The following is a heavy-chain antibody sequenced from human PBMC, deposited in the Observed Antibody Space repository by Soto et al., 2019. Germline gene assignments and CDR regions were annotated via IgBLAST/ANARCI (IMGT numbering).Heavy chain of an antibody. Sequence: PGGSLRLSCAASGFTFSSYAMSWVRQAPGKGLEWVSRISSDGSSTTYADSVKGRFTISRDNAENSLHLQMNSLRAEDTAVYYCARVRYCSDNSCYSWFDYWGQGTLVPVSS. CDR3: ARVRYCSDNSCYSWFDY. D-gene: IGHD2-15*01. CDR2: ISSDGSST. V-gene: IGHV3-74*01. J-gene: IGHJ4*02. CDR1: GFTFSSYA.